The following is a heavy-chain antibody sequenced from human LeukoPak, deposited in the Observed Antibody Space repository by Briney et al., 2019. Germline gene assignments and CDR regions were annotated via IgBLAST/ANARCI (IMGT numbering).Heavy chain of an antibody. J-gene: IGHJ4*02. CDR3: ARDLYYDFWSGYYYFDY. CDR2: IYYSGST. Sequence: SETLSLTCAVYGGSFSGYYWSWIRQPPGKGLEWIGYIYYSGSTNYNPSLKSRVTISVDTSKNQFSLKLSSVTAADTAVYYCARDLYYDFWSGYYYFDYWGQGTLVTVSS. V-gene: IGHV4-59*01. CDR1: GGSFSGYY. D-gene: IGHD3-3*01.